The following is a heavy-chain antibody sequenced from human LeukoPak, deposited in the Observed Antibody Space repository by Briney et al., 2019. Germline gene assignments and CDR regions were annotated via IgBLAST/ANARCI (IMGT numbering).Heavy chain of an antibody. CDR1: RFTVSSDS. V-gene: IGHV3-53*01. Sequence: GGSLRLSCTVSRFTVSSDSMSWVRQAPGKGLEWVSFIYSGGSTHYSDSVKGRFTISRDNSKNTLYLQMNSLRAEDTAVYYCARDSCSGGGCHYWYFDLWGRGTLVTVSS. D-gene: IGHD2-15*01. CDR2: IYSGGST. J-gene: IGHJ2*01. CDR3: ARDSCSGGGCHYWYFDL.